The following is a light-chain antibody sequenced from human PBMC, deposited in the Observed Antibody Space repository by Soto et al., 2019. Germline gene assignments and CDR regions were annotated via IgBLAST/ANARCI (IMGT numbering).Light chain of an antibody. CDR3: QHRSNWPPWT. CDR1: QSVSSY. J-gene: IGKJ1*01. Sequence: EIVLTQSPATLSLSPGERATLSCRASQSVSSYLAWYQQTPGQAPRLLIYDASNSATGITARFSGSGSGTDFTLTISSLETEDCAVYYCQHRSNWPPWTFGQGTKVEIK. CDR2: DAS. V-gene: IGKV3-11*01.